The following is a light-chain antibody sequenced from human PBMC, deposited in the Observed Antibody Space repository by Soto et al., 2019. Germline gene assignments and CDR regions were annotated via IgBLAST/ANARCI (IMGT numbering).Light chain of an antibody. Sequence: QLVLTQPPSVAGAPGQRVTISCTGSSSNIGAGYDVHWYQQIPGTAPKLLIYGNSNRPSGVPDRFSGSKSGTSASLASTGLQDEDEAEYYCQSYDSNLSGYVFATGTTLTVL. CDR1: SSNIGAGYD. CDR2: GNS. CDR3: QSYDSNLSGYV. J-gene: IGLJ1*01. V-gene: IGLV1-40*01.